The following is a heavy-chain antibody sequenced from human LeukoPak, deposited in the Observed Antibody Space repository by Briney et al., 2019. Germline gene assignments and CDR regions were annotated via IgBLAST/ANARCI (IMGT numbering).Heavy chain of an antibody. Sequence: GGSLRLSCAASGFTFSSYGMHWVRQAPGKGLEWVAFIRYDGSNKYYADSVKGRFTISRDNSKNTLYLQMNSLRAEDTAVYYCAKERVEYYYDSSGYSNWGQGTLVTVSS. CDR2: IRYDGSNK. CDR3: AKERVEYYYDSSGYSN. CDR1: GFTFSSYG. V-gene: IGHV3-30*02. J-gene: IGHJ4*02. D-gene: IGHD3-22*01.